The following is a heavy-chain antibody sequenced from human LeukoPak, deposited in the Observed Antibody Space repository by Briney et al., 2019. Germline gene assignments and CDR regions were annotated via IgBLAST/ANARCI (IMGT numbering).Heavy chain of an antibody. CDR3: AKDGPKSFDY. CDR2: ISGSGGST. J-gene: IGHJ4*02. V-gene: IGHV3-23*01. Sequence: GGSLRLSCAASGFTFSSYAMSWVRQAPGXXXEWVSAISGSGGSTYYADSVKGRFTISRDNSKNTLYLQMNSLRAEDTAVYYCAKDGPKSFDYWGQGTLVTVSS. CDR1: GFTFSSYA.